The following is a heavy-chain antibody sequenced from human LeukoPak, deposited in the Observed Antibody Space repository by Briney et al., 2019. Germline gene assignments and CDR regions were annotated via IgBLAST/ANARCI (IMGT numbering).Heavy chain of an antibody. CDR3: ARVGYYDSSGYDY. Sequence: GGSLRLSCAASGFTFSSYSMNWVRQAPGKGLEWVSSISSSSSYIYYADSVKGRFTIPRDNAKNSLYLQMNSLRAEDTAVYYCARVGYYDSSGYDYWGQGTLVTVSS. CDR1: GFTFSSYS. CDR2: ISSSSSYI. J-gene: IGHJ4*02. V-gene: IGHV3-21*01. D-gene: IGHD3-22*01.